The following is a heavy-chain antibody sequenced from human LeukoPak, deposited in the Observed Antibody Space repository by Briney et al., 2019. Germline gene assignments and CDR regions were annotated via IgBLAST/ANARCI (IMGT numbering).Heavy chain of an antibody. D-gene: IGHD6-13*01. CDR2: ISSRSSYI. J-gene: IGHJ6*03. Sequence: GGSLRLSCAASGFTFSSYSMNWVRQAPGKGLEWVSSISSRSSYIYYADSVKGRFTISRDNAKNSLYLQMNSLRAEDTAVYYCARDSHDNSDPNSSSWPYYYYYMDVWGKGTTVTVSS. CDR3: ARDSHDNSDPNSSSWPYYYYYMDV. V-gene: IGHV3-21*01. CDR1: GFTFSSYS.